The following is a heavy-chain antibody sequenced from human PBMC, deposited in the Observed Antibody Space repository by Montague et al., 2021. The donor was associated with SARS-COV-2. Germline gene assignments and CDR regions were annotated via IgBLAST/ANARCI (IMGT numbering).Heavy chain of an antibody. J-gene: IGHJ4*02. V-gene: IGHV4-39*02. Sequence: SETLSLTCTVSGDSINSSSYYWGWIRQHPGKGLEWIGNKHYSGITYNNPSLKNRVTMSVDTSKNQFSLKLSSVTAADTAVYYCVRDGYTTFDYWGQGTLVTVSS. CDR3: VRDGYTTFDY. CDR2: KHYSGIT. D-gene: IGHD5-24*01. CDR1: GDSINSSSYY.